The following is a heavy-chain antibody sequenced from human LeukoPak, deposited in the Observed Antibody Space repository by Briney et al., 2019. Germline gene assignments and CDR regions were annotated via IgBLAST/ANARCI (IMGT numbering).Heavy chain of an antibody. CDR3: ARDQGVVITKITYYYYMDV. Sequence: GASVKVSCKASGYTFTSYYMHWVRQAPGQGLEWMGIINPSGGSTSYAQKFQGRVTMTRDTSTSTVYMELSSLRSEDTAVYYCARDQGVVITKITYYYYMDVWGKGTTVTVSS. V-gene: IGHV1-46*01. D-gene: IGHD3-3*01. J-gene: IGHJ6*03. CDR1: GYTFTSYY. CDR2: INPSGGST.